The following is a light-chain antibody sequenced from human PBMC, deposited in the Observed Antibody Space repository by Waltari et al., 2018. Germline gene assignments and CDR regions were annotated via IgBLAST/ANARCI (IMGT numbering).Light chain of an antibody. CDR2: GAS. V-gene: IGKV3D-15*01. Sequence: EIVMTQSPATLSVSPGEGATLSCRASQNINSNLAWYQQQPGQTPRLHIYGASTRAIGIPARVSGSRSGTEFTLTISSLQSEDFALYYCQQYNNWPPWTFGQGTKVEIE. CDR3: QQYNNWPPWT. J-gene: IGKJ1*01. CDR1: QNINSN.